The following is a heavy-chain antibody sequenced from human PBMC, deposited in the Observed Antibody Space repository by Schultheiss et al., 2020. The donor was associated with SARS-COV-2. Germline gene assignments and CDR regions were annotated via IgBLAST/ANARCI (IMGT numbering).Heavy chain of an antibody. V-gene: IGHV4-61*08. D-gene: IGHD2-8*01. Sequence: ETLSLTCTVSGGSVSSGGYYWSWIRQPPGKGLEWIGYIYYSGSTNYNSSLKSRVTISVDTSKNQFSLKLSSVTAADTAVYYCAILCTNGVCYWGQGTLVPVTS. J-gene: IGHJ4*02. CDR3: AILCTNGVCY. CDR1: GGSVSSGGYY. CDR2: IYYSGST.